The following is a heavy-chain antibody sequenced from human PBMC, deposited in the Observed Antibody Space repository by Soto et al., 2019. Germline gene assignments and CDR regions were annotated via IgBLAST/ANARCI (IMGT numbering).Heavy chain of an antibody. CDR3: ARDGVGHTTFFGYFDY. CDR2: IRYDGSNI. Sequence: QVQLVESWGGVVQPGRSLRLSCAASGFTFSGLGMHWVRQAPCKGLAWVAVIRYDGSNIYYADAVKGRFTISRDNSKDTLYLQLNRLRADDTAVYYCARDGVGHTTFFGYFDYWGQGTLVTVSS. CDR1: GFTFSGLG. V-gene: IGHV3-33*01. J-gene: IGHJ4*02. D-gene: IGHD1-26*01.